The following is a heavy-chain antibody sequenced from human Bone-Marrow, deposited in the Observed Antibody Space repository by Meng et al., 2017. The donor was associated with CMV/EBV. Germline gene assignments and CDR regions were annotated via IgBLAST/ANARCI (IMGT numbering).Heavy chain of an antibody. CDR3: ARWTLDIVVVPALNWFDP. D-gene: IGHD2-2*03. J-gene: IGHJ5*02. CDR1: GGSFSGYY. CDR2: INHSGST. Sequence: SETLSLTCAVYGGSFSGYYWSWIRQPPGKGLEWMGEINHSGSTNYNPSLKSRVTISVDTSKNQFSLKLSSVTAADTAVYYCARWTLDIVVVPALNWFDPWGQGTLVTVSS. V-gene: IGHV4-34*01.